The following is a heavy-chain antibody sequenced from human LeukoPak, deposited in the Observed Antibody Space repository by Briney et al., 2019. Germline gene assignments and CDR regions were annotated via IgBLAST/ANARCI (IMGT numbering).Heavy chain of an antibody. J-gene: IGHJ6*03. Sequence: PGGSLRLSCAASGFTFDDYGMSWVRQAPGKGLEWVSGINWNGGSTGYADSVKGRFTISRDNAKNSLYLQMNSLRAEDTALYYCVRAYYGSGTYYYYYYYMDVWGKGTTVTVSS. CDR3: VRAYYGSGTYYYYYYYMDV. D-gene: IGHD3-10*01. CDR2: INWNGGST. CDR1: GFTFDDYG. V-gene: IGHV3-20*04.